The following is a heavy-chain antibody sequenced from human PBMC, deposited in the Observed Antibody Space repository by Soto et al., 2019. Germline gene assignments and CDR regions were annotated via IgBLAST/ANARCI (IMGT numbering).Heavy chain of an antibody. CDR3: ERLPTGYPNWFDP. D-gene: IGHD3-9*01. J-gene: IGHJ5*02. V-gene: IGHV4-39*01. CDR2: IHYRGDT. Sequence: QVQLQGSGPGMVRPSETLSLTCIVSGASISTNHHNWAWVRQPPGKGLEWMGNIHYRGDTYFNPSLGSRLSMSVDTSKNQFSLKLTSVTAADTAVYYCERLPTGYPNWFDPWGQGTLVTVSS. CDR1: GASISTNHHN.